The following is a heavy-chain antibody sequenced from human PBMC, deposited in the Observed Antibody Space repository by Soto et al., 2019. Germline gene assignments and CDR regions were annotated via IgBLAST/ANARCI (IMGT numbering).Heavy chain of an antibody. CDR2: ISAYNGNT. J-gene: IGHJ6*02. CDR1: GYTFTSYG. Sequence: ASVKVSCKASGYTFTSYGIRWVRQAPGQGLERMGWISAYNGNTNYAQKLQGRVTMTTDTTTSTAYMELGSLRYDEKAVYYCARGGLRYYFWSVYYIVSGMDFWGQGITVTVSS. D-gene: IGHD3-3*01. V-gene: IGHV1-18*04. CDR3: ARGGLRYYFWSVYYIVSGMDF.